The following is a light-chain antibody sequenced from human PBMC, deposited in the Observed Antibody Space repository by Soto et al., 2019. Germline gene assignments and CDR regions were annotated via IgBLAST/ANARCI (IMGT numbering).Light chain of an antibody. J-gene: IGKJ1*01. CDR1: QSVSSSY. Sequence: EIVLTQSPGTLSLSPGERATLSCRASQSVSSSYLAWYQQKPGQAPRLLIYGASSRATGIPDRFSGSGSGTDFTLTISRLEPEAFAVYYCRQYGSSPPWTFGQGPKVEIK. V-gene: IGKV3-20*01. CDR3: RQYGSSPPWT. CDR2: GAS.